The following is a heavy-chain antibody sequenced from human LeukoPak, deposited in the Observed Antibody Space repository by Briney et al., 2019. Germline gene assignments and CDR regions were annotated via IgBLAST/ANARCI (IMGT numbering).Heavy chain of an antibody. Sequence: SETLSLTCTVSGGSISSYYWSWIRQPPGKGLEWIGYIYCSGSTNYNPSLKSRVTISVDTSKNQFSLKLSSVTAADTAVYYCATDLGYCSSTSCSKAYYYYVDVWGKGTTVTVSS. CDR1: GGSISSYY. J-gene: IGHJ6*03. D-gene: IGHD2-2*01. CDR2: IYCSGST. V-gene: IGHV4-59*01. CDR3: ATDLGYCSSTSCSKAYYYYVDV.